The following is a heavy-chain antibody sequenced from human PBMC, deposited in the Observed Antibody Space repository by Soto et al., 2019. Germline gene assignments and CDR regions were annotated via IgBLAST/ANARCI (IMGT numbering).Heavy chain of an antibody. D-gene: IGHD2-15*01. CDR2: ISSSSSYT. J-gene: IGHJ6*02. CDR1: GFTFSDYY. V-gene: IGHV3-11*06. Sequence: GGSLRLSCAASGFTFSDYYMSRIRQAPGKGLEWVSYISSSSSYTNYADSVEGRFTISRDNAKNSLYLQMDSLRAEDTAVYYCARDQGYCSGGSCYSVPYYGMDVWGQGTTVTVSS. CDR3: ARDQGYCSGGSCYSVPYYGMDV.